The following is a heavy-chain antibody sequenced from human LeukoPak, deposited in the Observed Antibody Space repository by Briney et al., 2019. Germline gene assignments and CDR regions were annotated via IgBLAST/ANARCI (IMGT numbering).Heavy chain of an antibody. CDR2: ISAYNGNT. CDR3: ARGYYDYVWGSYRPFDY. CDR1: GYIFTSYA. D-gene: IGHD3-16*02. Sequence: ASVKVSCKPSGYIFTSYAISWVRQAPGQGLEWMGWISAYNGNTNYAQKLQGRVTMTTDTSTSTAYMELRSLRSDDTAVYYCARGYYDYVWGSYRPFDYWGQGTLVTVSS. V-gene: IGHV1-18*01. J-gene: IGHJ4*02.